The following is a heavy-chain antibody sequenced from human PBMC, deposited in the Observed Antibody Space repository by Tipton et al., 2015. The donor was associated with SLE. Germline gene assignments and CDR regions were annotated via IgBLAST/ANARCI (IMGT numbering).Heavy chain of an antibody. Sequence: GSLRLSCAASGFTFSSYWMHWVRQAPGKGLVWVSRINTDGSSTSYADSVKGRFTISRDNAKNSLYLQMNSLRAEDTAVYYCVRVVDCGGDCSPGAFDMWGQGTMVTVSS. CDR3: VRVVDCGGDCSPGAFDM. V-gene: IGHV3-74*01. CDR2: INTDGSST. D-gene: IGHD2-21*01. J-gene: IGHJ3*02. CDR1: GFTFSSYW.